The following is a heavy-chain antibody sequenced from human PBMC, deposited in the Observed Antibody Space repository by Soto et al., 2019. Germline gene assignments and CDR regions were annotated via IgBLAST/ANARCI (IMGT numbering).Heavy chain of an antibody. CDR1: GFTFSSYA. V-gene: IGHV3-23*01. Sequence: GGSLRLSCAASGFTFSSYAMSWVRQAPGKGLEWVSAISGSGGSTYYADSVKGRFTISRDNSKNTLYLQMNSLRAEDTAVYYCAKKVDGYYDSSGYYPPNFDYWGQGTLVTVSS. CDR2: ISGSGGST. D-gene: IGHD3-22*01. J-gene: IGHJ4*02. CDR3: AKKVDGYYDSSGYYPPNFDY.